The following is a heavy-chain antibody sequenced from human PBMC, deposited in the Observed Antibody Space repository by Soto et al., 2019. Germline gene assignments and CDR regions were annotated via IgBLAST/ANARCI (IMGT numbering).Heavy chain of an antibody. CDR3: ARDQGVVVTADNWFDP. Sequence: SDTLSLTCTASGGSITDYSWVWIRQPAGKGLEWIGRIISSGSTNYNPSLKSRITMSLDTSKNQFSLKLNSATATDTAVYFCARDQGVVVTADNWFDPWGQGILVTVSS. CDR2: IISSGST. D-gene: IGHD2-21*02. CDR1: GGSITDYS. J-gene: IGHJ5*02. V-gene: IGHV4-4*07.